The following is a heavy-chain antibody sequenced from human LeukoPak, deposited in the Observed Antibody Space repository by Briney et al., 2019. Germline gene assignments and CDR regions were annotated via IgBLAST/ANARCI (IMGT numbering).Heavy chain of an antibody. D-gene: IGHD3-10*01. CDR1: GGSISRYY. Sequence: PSETLSLTCTVSGGSISRYYWSWIRQPPGKGLEWIGSMVDSGSTNYNPSLKSRVTISVDTSKNQFSLRLSSVTAADTAVYYCASRSYYHAGGGAFDIWGQGTMVTVSS. V-gene: IGHV4-59*08. J-gene: IGHJ3*02. CDR3: ASRSYYHAGGGAFDI. CDR2: MVDSGST.